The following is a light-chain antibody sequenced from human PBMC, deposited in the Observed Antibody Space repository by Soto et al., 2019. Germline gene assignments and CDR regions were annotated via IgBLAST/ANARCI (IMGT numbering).Light chain of an antibody. CDR2: RNN. V-gene: IGLV1-47*01. Sequence: QSVLTQPPSASGTPGQRVNISCPGSSSNIGSNYVYWYRQFPGTAPKLLIQRNNQRPSGVPARFSGSKSGTSASLAISGLRSEDEADYYCGGWDDSLSGPVFGGGTKLTVL. CDR3: GGWDDSLSGPV. J-gene: IGLJ2*01. CDR1: SSNIGSNY.